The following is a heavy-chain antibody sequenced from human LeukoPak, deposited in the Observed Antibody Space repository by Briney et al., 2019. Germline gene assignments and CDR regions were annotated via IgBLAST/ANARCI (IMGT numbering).Heavy chain of an antibody. CDR2: ISAYNGNT. Sequence: ASVKVSCKASGYTFTSYGISWVRQAPGQGLEWMGWISAYNGNTNYAQKLQGRVTMTTDTSTSTAYMELSSLRSEDTAVYYCARDGRDLSIAVAGDYFDYWGQGTLVTVSS. D-gene: IGHD6-19*01. CDR3: ARDGRDLSIAVAGDYFDY. J-gene: IGHJ4*02. CDR1: GYTFTSYG. V-gene: IGHV1-18*01.